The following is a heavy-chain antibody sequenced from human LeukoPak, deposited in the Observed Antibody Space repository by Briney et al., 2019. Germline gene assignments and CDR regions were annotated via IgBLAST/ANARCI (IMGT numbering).Heavy chain of an antibody. J-gene: IGHJ3*02. D-gene: IGHD6-6*01. Sequence: SETLSLTCTVSGGSISSYYWSWIRQPPGKGLEWIGYIYYSGSTNYNPSLKSRVTISVDTSKNQFSLKLSSVTAADTVVYYCARVKLGAARPLCCAFDIWGQGTMVTVSS. V-gene: IGHV4-59*01. CDR3: ARVKLGAARPLCCAFDI. CDR1: GGSISSYY. CDR2: IYYSGST.